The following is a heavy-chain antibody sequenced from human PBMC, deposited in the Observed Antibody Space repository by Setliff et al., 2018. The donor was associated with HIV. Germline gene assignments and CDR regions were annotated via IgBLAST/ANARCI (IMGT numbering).Heavy chain of an antibody. Sequence: ASVKVSCKTSGYSFTGYYIHWVRQAPGQGLEWMGWINPKSGNTKYAQKFQDRVTMTRDTSISTAYMELSRLTSDDTAMYYCARAIAWDGSYWNFDYWGQGTLVTVSS. CDR2: INPKSGNT. CDR3: ARAIAWDGSYWNFDY. D-gene: IGHD1-26*01. J-gene: IGHJ4*02. V-gene: IGHV1-2*02. CDR1: GYSFTGYY.